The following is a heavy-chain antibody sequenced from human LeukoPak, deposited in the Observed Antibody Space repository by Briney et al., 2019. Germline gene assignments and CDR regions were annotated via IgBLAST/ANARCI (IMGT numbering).Heavy chain of an antibody. CDR3: XXXXXXSPSCYIGWFDP. Sequence: GGSLRLSCAASGFTFSSYGMSWVRHAPGKGLEYLSAISGSGGNTYYADSVKDRFTIPRDNSKNTLYLQMNSLRAQDTALFHXXXXXXXSPSCYIGWFDPWGQGTLVIVSS. D-gene: IGHD2-2*02. V-gene: IGHV3-23*01. CDR2: ISGSGGNT. J-gene: IGHJ5*02. CDR1: GFTFSSYG.